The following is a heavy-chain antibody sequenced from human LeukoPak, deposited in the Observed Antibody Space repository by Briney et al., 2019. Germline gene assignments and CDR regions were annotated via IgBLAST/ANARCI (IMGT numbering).Heavy chain of an antibody. CDR3: ARARGDIVVVPAAIWFDP. J-gene: IGHJ5*02. Sequence: ASVKVSCKASGYTFTGYYMHWVRQAPGQGLEWMGWINPNSGGTNYAQKFQGRVSMTRDTSISTAYMELSRLRSDDTAVYYCARARGDIVVVPAAIWFDPWGQGTLVTVSS. CDR1: GYTFTGYY. V-gene: IGHV1-2*02. CDR2: INPNSGGT. D-gene: IGHD2-2*01.